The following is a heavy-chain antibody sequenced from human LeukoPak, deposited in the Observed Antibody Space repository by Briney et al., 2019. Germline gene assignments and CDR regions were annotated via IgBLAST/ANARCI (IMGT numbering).Heavy chain of an antibody. V-gene: IGHV3-23*01. J-gene: IGHJ3*02. Sequence: GGSLRLSCAASGFTFTTYAMSWVRQAPGKWLEWVSTISDSGGSTYYADSVKGRFTISRDNSKNTLYLQMNSLRAEDTAVYFCAKSLPAAAGTGAFDIWGQGTMVTVSS. CDR1: GFTFTTYA. CDR2: ISDSGGST. D-gene: IGHD6-13*01. CDR3: AKSLPAAAGTGAFDI.